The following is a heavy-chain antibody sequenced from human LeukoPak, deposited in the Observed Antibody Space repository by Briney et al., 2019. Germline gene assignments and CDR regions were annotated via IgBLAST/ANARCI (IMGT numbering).Heavy chain of an antibody. CDR3: ARSRDYYGSGTYGMDV. V-gene: IGHV3-30-3*01. CDR2: ISYDGSSK. J-gene: IGHJ6*02. D-gene: IGHD3-10*01. CDR1: GFTFSTYA. Sequence: GGSLRLSCAASGFTFSTYAMHWVRQAPGRGLEWVSVISYDGSSKYYADSVKGRFTISRDNSKNTLYLQMNSVRPEDAAVYLCARSRDYYGSGTYGMDVWGQGTTVTVSS.